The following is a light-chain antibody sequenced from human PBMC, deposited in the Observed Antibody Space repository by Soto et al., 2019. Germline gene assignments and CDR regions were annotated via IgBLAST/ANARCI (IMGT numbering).Light chain of an antibody. CDR2: GAS. CDR1: QSVSSSY. V-gene: IGKV3-20*01. Sequence: EIMFTQSPGTLSLSPGERATLSCRASQSVSSSYLAWYQQKPGQAPRLLIYGASSRATGIPDRFSGGGSGTDFTLTISRLEPEDFAVYYCQQFSSYPLTFGGGTKVDIK. CDR3: QQFSSYPLT. J-gene: IGKJ4*01.